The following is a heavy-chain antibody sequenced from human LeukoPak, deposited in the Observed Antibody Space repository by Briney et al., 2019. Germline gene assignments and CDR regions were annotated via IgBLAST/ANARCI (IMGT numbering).Heavy chain of an antibody. CDR3: ARAEVVVVAAWGDWFDP. D-gene: IGHD2-15*01. J-gene: IGHJ5*02. CDR2: INHSGST. V-gene: IGHV4-34*01. CDR1: GGSFSGYY. Sequence: TASETLSLTCAVYGGSFSGYYWSWIRQPPGKGLEWIGEINHSGSTNYNPSLKSRVTISVDTSKNQFSLKLSSVTAADTAVYYCARAEVVVVAAWGDWFDPWGQGTLVTVSS.